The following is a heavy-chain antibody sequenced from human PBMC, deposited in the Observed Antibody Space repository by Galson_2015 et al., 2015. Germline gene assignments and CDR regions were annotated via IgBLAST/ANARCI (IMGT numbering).Heavy chain of an antibody. CDR1: GFTFSSYG. V-gene: IGHV3-33*01. D-gene: IGHD4-17*01. J-gene: IGHJ4*02. Sequence: SLRLSCAASGFTFSSYGMHWVRQAPGKGLEWVAVIWYDGSNKYYTDSVKGRFTISRDNSKKTLYLQMNSLRAEDTAVYYCTRDLWVDYGYVDSASTHPFDYWGQGTFVTVSS. CDR3: TRDLWVDYGYVDSASTHPFDY. CDR2: IWYDGSNK.